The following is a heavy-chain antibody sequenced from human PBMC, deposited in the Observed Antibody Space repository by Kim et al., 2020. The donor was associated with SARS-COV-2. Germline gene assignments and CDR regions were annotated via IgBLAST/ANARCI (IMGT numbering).Heavy chain of an antibody. J-gene: IGHJ4*02. D-gene: IGHD3-10*01. CDR1: GFTFSSYA. CDR2: IYSGGSST. Sequence: GGSLRLSCGASGFTFSSYAMSWVRQAPGKGLEWVSVIYSGGSSTYYADSVKGRFTISRDNSKNTLYLQMNSLRAEDTAVYYCAKDGHRYYYYGSGSYYDYWGQGTLVTVSS. V-gene: IGHV3-23*03. CDR3: AKDGHRYYYYGSGSYYDY.